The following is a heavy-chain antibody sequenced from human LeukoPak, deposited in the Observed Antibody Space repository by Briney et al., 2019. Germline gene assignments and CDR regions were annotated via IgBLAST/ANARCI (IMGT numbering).Heavy chain of an antibody. V-gene: IGHV3-23*01. CDR2: ISGSGGST. J-gene: IGHJ4*02. CDR1: GFTFSSYA. D-gene: IGHD2-15*01. Sequence: GGSLRLSCAASGFTFSSYAMSWVRQAPGKGLEWVSAISGSGGSTYYADSVKGRFTISRDNSKNTLYLRMNSLRAEDTAVYYCAKGSSGGTRNYFDYWGQGTLVTVSS. CDR3: AKGSSGGTRNYFDY.